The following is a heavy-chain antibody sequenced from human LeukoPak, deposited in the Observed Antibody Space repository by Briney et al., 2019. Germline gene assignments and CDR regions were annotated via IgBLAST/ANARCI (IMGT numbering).Heavy chain of an antibody. D-gene: IGHD3-22*01. Sequence: PGGSLRLSCAASGFTFSNYAMSWVRQAPGKGLEWVSAISGNGGGTYYADPVKGRFTISRDNSKNTLYLQMKSLRAEDTAVYYCAKGTKVIVVDDYFDYWGQGTLVTVSS. J-gene: IGHJ4*02. CDR2: ISGNGGGT. CDR1: GFTFSNYA. V-gene: IGHV3-23*01. CDR3: AKGTKVIVVDDYFDY.